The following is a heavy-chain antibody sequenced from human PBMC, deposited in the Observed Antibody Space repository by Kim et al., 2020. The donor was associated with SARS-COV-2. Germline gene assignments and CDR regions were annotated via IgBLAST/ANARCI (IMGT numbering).Heavy chain of an antibody. CDR3: ARTSLVTTYRDYHYGIDD. D-gene: IGHD4-17*01. J-gene: IGHJ6*02. V-gene: IGHV3-11*03. Sequence: VKGRFTISRDNAKNTLYLQMNSLRAEDTATYYCARTSLVTTYRDYHYGIDDWGPGTPVTVSS.